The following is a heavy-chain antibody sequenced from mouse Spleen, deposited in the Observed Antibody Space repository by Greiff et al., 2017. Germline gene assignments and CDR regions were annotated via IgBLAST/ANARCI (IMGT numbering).Heavy chain of an antibody. D-gene: IGHD2-14*01. V-gene: IGHV1-39*01. CDR3: AREGALYRPTPGYFDY. J-gene: IGHJ2*01. CDR1: GYSFTDYN. CDR2: INPNYGTT. Sequence: EVKVVESGPELVKPGASVKISCKASGYSFTDYNMNWVKQSNGKSLEWIGVINPNYGTTSYNQKFKGKATLTVDQSSSTAYMQLNSLTSEDSAVYYCAREGALYRPTPGYFDYWGQGTTLTVSS.